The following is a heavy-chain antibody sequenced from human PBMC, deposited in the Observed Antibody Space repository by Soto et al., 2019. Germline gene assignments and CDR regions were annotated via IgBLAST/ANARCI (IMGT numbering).Heavy chain of an antibody. D-gene: IGHD2-2*03. Sequence: ASVKVSCKASGYTFTSYGISWVRQAPEQGLEWMGWISAYNGNTNYAQKLQGRVTMTTDTSTSTAYMELRSLRSDDTAVYYCAREVDIVVVPAAIAPVDYYYYGMDVWGQGTTVTVS. J-gene: IGHJ6*02. CDR1: GYTFTSYG. CDR3: AREVDIVVVPAAIAPVDYYYYGMDV. CDR2: ISAYNGNT. V-gene: IGHV1-18*01.